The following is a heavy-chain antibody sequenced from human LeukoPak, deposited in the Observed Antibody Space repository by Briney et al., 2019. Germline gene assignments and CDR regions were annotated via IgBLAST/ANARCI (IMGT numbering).Heavy chain of an antibody. CDR3: ARGQGTAYCGDTHCHHFDS. Sequence: PGGSLRLSCAASGFTFGAYTLNWVRQAPGKGLEWVASLSSTGTYIYYADSARGRFTISRDNAKNSLYLQVNSLRAEDTAVYYCARGQGTAYCGDTHCHHFDSWGQGTLVTVSS. CDR1: GFTFGAYT. D-gene: IGHD2-21*01. V-gene: IGHV3-21*06. CDR2: LSSTGTYI. J-gene: IGHJ4*02.